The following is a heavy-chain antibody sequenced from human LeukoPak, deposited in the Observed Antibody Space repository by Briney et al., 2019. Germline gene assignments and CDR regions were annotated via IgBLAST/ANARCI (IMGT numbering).Heavy chain of an antibody. J-gene: IGHJ3*02. D-gene: IGHD5-12*01. V-gene: IGHV3-64*01. Sequence: PGGSLRLSCAASGFSFSNYGMHWVRQAPGKGLEYVSSIIPNGENTGYANSMKGRSTISRDYSKNTLYLQMGSLRAEDMAIYYCARDREGGFAFDIWGQGTLVTVSS. CDR2: IIPNGENT. CDR1: GFSFSNYG. CDR3: ARDREGGFAFDI.